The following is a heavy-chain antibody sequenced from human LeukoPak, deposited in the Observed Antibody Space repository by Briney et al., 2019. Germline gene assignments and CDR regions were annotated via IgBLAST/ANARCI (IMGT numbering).Heavy chain of an antibody. V-gene: IGHV1-2*06. CDR2: INPNSGGT. J-gene: IGHJ4*02. CDR1: GYTFTGYY. D-gene: IGHD6-13*01. Sequence: ASVKVSCKASGYTFTGYYMHWVRQAPGQGLEWMGRINPNSGGTNYAQKFQGRVTMTRDTSINTAYMELSRLRSDDTAVYYCAREARSGYSREYYFDYWGQGTLVTVSS. CDR3: AREARSGYSREYYFDY.